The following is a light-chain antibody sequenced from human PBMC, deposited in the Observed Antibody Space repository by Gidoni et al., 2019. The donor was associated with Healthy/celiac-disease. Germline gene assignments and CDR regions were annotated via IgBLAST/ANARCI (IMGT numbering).Light chain of an antibody. CDR1: QSVLYSSNNKNY. CDR2: WAS. CDR3: QQYYSTPLT. V-gene: IGKV4-1*01. J-gene: IGKJ4*01. Sequence: DIVMTQSPDALAVSLGERATINCKSSQSVLYSSNNKNYLAWYQQKPGQPPKLLIYWASTRESVVPDRFSCRGSGTDFTLTISSLHPEDVAVYYCQQYYSTPLTFGGGTKVEIK.